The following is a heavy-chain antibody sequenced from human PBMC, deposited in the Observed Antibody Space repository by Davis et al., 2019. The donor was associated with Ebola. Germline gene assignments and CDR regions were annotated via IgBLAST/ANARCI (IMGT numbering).Heavy chain of an antibody. CDR1: GGSFSGYY. D-gene: IGHD3-10*01. CDR3: AREDGSGHYYMDV. V-gene: IGHV4-34*09. J-gene: IGHJ6*03. Sequence: PSETLSLTCAVYGGSFSGYYWSWIRQPPGKGLEWIGEINHSGSTYYNPSLKSRVTISVDTSKNQFSLKLSSVTAADTAVYYCAREDGSGHYYMDVWGKGTTVTVSS. CDR2: INHSGST.